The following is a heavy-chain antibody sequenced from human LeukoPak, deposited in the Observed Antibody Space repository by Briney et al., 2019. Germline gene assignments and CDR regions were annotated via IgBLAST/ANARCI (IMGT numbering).Heavy chain of an antibody. CDR2: ISGDGGST. J-gene: IGHJ3*02. V-gene: IGHV3-43*02. CDR3: AREALRGGFDI. D-gene: IGHD4-17*01. Sequence: PGGSLRLSCAASGFTFDDYAMHWVRQAPGKGLEWVSLISGDGGSTYYADSVKGRFTISRDIAKNTLYLQMNSLRGEDTAVYYCAREALRGGFDIWGQGTVVTVYS. CDR1: GFTFDDYA.